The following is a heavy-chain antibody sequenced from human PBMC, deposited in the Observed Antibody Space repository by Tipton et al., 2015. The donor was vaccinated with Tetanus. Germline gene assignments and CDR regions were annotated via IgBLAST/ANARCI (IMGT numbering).Heavy chain of an antibody. J-gene: IGHJ3*02. CDR2: TCYRSKWYN. CDR3: ARDRQQLVRDGGYAFDI. CDR1: GDSVSSNSAA. D-gene: IGHD6-13*01. Sequence: GLVKPSQTLSLTCAISGDSVSSNSAAWNWIRQSPSRGLEWLGRTCYRSKWYNDYAVSVKSRITINPDTSKNQFSLQLNSVTPEGAAVYYCARDRQQLVRDGGYAFDIWGQGTMVTVSS. V-gene: IGHV6-1*01.